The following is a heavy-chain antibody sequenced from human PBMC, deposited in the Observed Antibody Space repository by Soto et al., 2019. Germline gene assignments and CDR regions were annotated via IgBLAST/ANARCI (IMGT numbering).Heavy chain of an antibody. CDR3: ARETGRKPYSSSWYYYYYGMDV. CDR2: IWYDGSNK. V-gene: IGHV3-33*01. CDR1: GFTFSSYG. J-gene: IGHJ6*02. Sequence: QVQLVESGGGVVQPGRSLRLSCAASGFTFSSYGMHWVRQAPGKGLEWVAVIWYDGSNKYYADSVKGRFTISRDNSKNTLYLQMNSLRAEDTAVYYCARETGRKPYSSSWYYYYYGMDVWGQGTTVTVSS. D-gene: IGHD6-13*01.